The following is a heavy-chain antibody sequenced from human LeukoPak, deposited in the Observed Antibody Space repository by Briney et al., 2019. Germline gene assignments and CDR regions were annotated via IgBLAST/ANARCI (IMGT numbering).Heavy chain of an antibody. CDR2: IKKDGSEK. J-gene: IGHJ5*02. CDR3: AREQDDVWGSYRHSNWFDP. CDR1: GFSFSSYW. D-gene: IGHD3-16*02. Sequence: PGGSLRLSCAASGFSFSSYWMSCVRQAPGKGLEWVANIKKDGSEKYYVDSVKGRFTISRDNAKNSLYLQMNSLRVEDTAVYYCAREQDDVWGSYRHSNWFDPWGQGTLVTVSS. V-gene: IGHV3-7*04.